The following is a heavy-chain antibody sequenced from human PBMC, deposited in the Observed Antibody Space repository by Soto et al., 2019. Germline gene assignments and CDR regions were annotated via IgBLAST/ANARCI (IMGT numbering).Heavy chain of an antibody. Sequence: TLSLTCTVSGGSISSGGYYWSWIRQHPGKGLEWIGYIYYSGSTYYNPSLKSRVTISVDTSKNQFSLKLSSVTAADTAVYYCARSFRLLPLEVDWLDSRCQGTLGTGSS. CDR3: ARSFRLLPLEVDWLDS. V-gene: IGHV4-31*03. CDR2: IYYSGST. J-gene: IGHJ5*01. D-gene: IGHD2-21*02. CDR1: GGSISSGGYY.